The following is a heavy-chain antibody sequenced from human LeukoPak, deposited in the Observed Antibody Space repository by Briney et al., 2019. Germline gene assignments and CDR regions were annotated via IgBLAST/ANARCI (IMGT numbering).Heavy chain of an antibody. J-gene: IGHJ6*03. D-gene: IGHD2-2*01. CDR1: GCSFISYT. CDR2: IIPILGIA. V-gene: IGHV1-69*04. Sequence: SSVTVSCKASGCSFISYTIMWVQQAPGQGLEWMGRIIPILGIANYAQKFQGRVTITSDKSTSTAYMELSSLRSQATAVYYCTGDVVGPPYFYYFDVGGKGTTVTVSS. CDR3: TGDVVGPPYFYYFDV.